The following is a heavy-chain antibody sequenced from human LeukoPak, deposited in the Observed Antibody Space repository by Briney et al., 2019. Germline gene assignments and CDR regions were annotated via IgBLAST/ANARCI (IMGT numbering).Heavy chain of an antibody. CDR3: ARVGCSSTSCYNDY. V-gene: IGHV3-21*01. Sequence: GALRLSCAASGFTFSSYSMNWVRQAPGKGLEWVSSISSSSSYIYYADSVKGRFTISRDNAKNSLYLQMNSLRAEDTAVYYCARVGCSSTSCYNDYWGQGTLVTVSS. CDR1: GFTFSSYS. D-gene: IGHD2-2*02. CDR2: ISSSSSYI. J-gene: IGHJ4*02.